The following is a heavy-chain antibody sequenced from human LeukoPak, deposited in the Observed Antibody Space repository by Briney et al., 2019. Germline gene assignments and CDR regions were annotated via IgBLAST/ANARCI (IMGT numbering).Heavy chain of an antibody. J-gene: IGHJ4*02. CDR1: GYTLTKLS. D-gene: IGHD4-17*01. V-gene: IGHV1-24*01. CDR2: FDPKDGET. CDR3: ATDKDYGDREYYFDY. Sequence: ASVKVSCKVSGYTLTKLSIHWVRQAPGKGLEWMGGFDPKDGETIYAQKFQGRVTMTEDTSTDTAYMELRSLRSEDTAVYYCATDKDYGDREYYFDYWGQGTLVTVSS.